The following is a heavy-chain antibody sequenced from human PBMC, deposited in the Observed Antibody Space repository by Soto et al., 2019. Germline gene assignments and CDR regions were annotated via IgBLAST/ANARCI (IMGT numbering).Heavy chain of an antibody. CDR1: GGSISTYY. J-gene: IGHJ6*02. Sequence: QVQLRESGPGLVKSSETLSLTCTVSGGSISTYYWSWVRQPPGKGLEWIGYIYYSGTATYNPSLRSRVTISVDTSKNQFSLRLSSVTASDTAVYYCVRGDGIQLGSLAGRYYYHKMDVWGQGTTVTVYS. V-gene: IGHV4-59*01. D-gene: IGHD1-1*01. CDR2: IYYSGTA. CDR3: VRGDGIQLGSLAGRYYYHKMDV.